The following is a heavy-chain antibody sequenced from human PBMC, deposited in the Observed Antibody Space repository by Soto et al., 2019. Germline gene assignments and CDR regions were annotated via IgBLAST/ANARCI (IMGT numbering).Heavy chain of an antibody. D-gene: IGHD3-9*01. Sequence: SETLSLTCTASGGSVSSGSYYWTWIRQPPGKGLEWIGYMHYSGTTNYNPSLKSRVTISVDTSKNQFSLKLSSVTAADTAVYYCARLRYFNFDYWGQGTLVTVSS. J-gene: IGHJ4*02. CDR2: MHYSGTT. CDR1: GGSVSSGSYY. V-gene: IGHV4-61*01. CDR3: ARLRYFNFDY.